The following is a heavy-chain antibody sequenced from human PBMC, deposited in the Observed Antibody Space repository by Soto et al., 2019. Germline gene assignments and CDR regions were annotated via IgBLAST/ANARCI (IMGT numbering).Heavy chain of an antibody. V-gene: IGHV1-8*01. J-gene: IGHJ5*02. CDR2: MNPNSGNT. CDR1: GYTFTIYD. D-gene: IGHD6-13*01. CDR3: TRETSEAGTGWFDP. Sequence: GASVKVSCKASGYTFTIYDINWVLLATGQGLEWMGWMNPNSGNTGYAQKFQGRVTMTRNTSISTAYMELSSLRSEDTAVYYCTRETSEAGTGWFDPWGRGTLVTVSS.